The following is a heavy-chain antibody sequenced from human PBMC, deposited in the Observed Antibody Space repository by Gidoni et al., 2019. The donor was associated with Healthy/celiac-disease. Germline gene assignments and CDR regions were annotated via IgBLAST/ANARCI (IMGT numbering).Heavy chain of an antibody. D-gene: IGHD5-18*01. CDR2: IKPNSGGT. CDR3: ARDGRQYSYGQEWFDP. CDR1: GYTFTGYG. J-gene: IGHJ5*02. V-gene: IGHV1-2*02. Sequence: QVKLVQSGAEVMKPGAAVKVYCKASGYTFTGYGMHWVRQAPGPGREWRGWIKPNSGGTNYSQKFQGRVTMTRVTSISTAYMELRRLRSDDAAVYYCARDGRQYSYGQEWFDPWGQGTLVTVSS.